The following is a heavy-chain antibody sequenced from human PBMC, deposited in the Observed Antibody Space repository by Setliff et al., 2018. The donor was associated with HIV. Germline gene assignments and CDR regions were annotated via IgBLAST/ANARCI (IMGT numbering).Heavy chain of an antibody. V-gene: IGHV4-61*10. CDR1: XXXXXGGVEV. Sequence: PSETLSLTCIVXXXXXXGGVEVLGWIRHRAVKXPGRVGRIYYTGSTDFNPSLKVRVSXXXXXXNSRFSLSLTSVTAADTAVYFCARGSMAVRRGNAFNFFDRWGPGXXXTVSS. D-gene: IGHD3-10*01. J-gene: IGHJ5*02. CDR3: ARGSMAVRRGNAFNFFDR. CDR2: IYYTGST.